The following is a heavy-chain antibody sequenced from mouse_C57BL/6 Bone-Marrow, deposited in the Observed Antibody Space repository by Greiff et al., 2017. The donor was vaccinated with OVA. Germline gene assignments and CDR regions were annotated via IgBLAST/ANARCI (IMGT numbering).Heavy chain of an antibody. Sequence: EVKLVESGGDLVKPGGSLKLSCAASGFTFSSYGMSWVRQTPDKRLEWVATISSGGSYTYYPDSVKGRFTLSRANAKNTLYLQMSSLKSEDTAVYYCARQESFDYWGQGTTLTVSS. V-gene: IGHV5-6*01. CDR2: ISSGGSYT. CDR3: ARQESFDY. CDR1: GFTFSSYG. J-gene: IGHJ2*01.